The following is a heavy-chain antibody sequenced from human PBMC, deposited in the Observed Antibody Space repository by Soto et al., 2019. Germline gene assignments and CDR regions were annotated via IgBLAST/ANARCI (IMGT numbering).Heavy chain of an antibody. D-gene: IGHD3-9*01. CDR2: INAGNGNT. CDR3: ARGAVLRYFDWVYGMDV. V-gene: IGHV1-3*01. CDR1: GYTFTSYA. J-gene: IGHJ6*02. Sequence: GASVKVSCKASGYTFTSYAMHWVRQAPGQRLEWMGWINAGNGNTKYSQKFQGRVTITRDTSASTAYVELSSLRSEDTAVYYCARGAVLRYFDWVYGMDVWGQGTTVTVSS.